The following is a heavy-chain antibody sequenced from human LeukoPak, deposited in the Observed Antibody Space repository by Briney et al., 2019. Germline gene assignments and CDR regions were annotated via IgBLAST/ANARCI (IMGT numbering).Heavy chain of an antibody. J-gene: IGHJ5*02. CDR1: GFTFSSYA. D-gene: IGHD3-3*01. CDR2: ISYDGSNK. CDR3: ARDRYDFWSGYYAP. V-gene: IGHV3-30-3*01. Sequence: PGGSLRLSCAASGFTFSSYAMHWVRQAPGKGLEWVAVISYDGSNKYYADSVKGRFTISRDNSKNTLYLQMNSLRAEDTAVYYCARDRYDFWSGYYAPWGQGTLVTVSS.